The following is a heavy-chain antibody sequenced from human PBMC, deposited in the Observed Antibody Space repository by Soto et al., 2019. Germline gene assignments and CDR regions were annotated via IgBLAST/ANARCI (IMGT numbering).Heavy chain of an antibody. D-gene: IGHD2-2*01. J-gene: IGHJ4*02. CDR3: ARGRLLVVPGGAAGRRCYFDD. V-gene: IGHV4-34*01. Sequence: QVQLQQWGAGLLKPSETLSLTCAVSGGSFSGYYWSWIRQPPGQGLEWIGELNHSGSTNYNPSLKSGVTLAVDTSKNQLSLKLSSVTAADTAVEYCARGRLLVVPGGAAGRRCYFDDWGQGTLGTVSA. CDR2: LNHSGST. CDR1: GGSFSGYY.